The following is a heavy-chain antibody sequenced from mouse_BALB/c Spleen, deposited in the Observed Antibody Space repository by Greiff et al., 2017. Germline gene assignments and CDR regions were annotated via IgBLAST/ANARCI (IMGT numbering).Heavy chain of an antibody. CDR2: INPGSGGT. CDR3: ARERYDVDYAMDY. D-gene: IGHD2-14*01. Sequence: QVQLQQSGSELVRPGTSVKVSCKASGYAFTNYLIEWVKQRPGQGLEWIGVINPGSGGTNYNEKFKGKATLTADKSSSTAYMQLSSLTSDDSAVYVCARERYDVDYAMDYWGQGTSVTVSS. J-gene: IGHJ4*01. V-gene: IGHV1-54*01. CDR1: GYAFTNYL.